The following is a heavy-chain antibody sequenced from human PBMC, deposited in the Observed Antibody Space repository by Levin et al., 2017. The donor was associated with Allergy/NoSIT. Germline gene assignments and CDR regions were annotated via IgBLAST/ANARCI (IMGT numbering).Heavy chain of an antibody. CDR2: LHPPSFAP. Sequence: GRKGKGQGLEWICFLHPPSFAPPSSPSFPGRVTMTRDTSISTAYMELTRLTSDDTAVYYCARDLYNDDSVFGYWGQGTLVNVFS. CDR3: ARDLYNDDSVFGY. J-gene: IGHJ4*02. V-gene: IGHV1-2*07. D-gene: IGHD3-22*01.